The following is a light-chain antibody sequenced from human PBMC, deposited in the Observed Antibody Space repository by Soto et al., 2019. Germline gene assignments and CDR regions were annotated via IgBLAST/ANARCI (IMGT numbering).Light chain of an antibody. CDR3: QESFFTLGT. V-gene: IGKV1-5*01. CDR1: QYIGAW. J-gene: IGKJ1*01. Sequence: DIQMTQSPSTLSASVGDRVIITCRASQYIGAWLAWYQQKPGRAPKLLIFCASNLHIGVPSRFSGSGSGTEFTLTINNLQPEDFATYYCQESFFTLGTFGRGTKVEI. CDR2: CAS.